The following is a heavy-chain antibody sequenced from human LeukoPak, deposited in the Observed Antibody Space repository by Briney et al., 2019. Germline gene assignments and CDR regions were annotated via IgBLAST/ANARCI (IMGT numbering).Heavy chain of an antibody. D-gene: IGHD6-6*01. CDR1: GFTVSGTY. J-gene: IGHJ4*02. V-gene: IGHV3-53*01. CDR2: IYSGGST. Sequence: GGSLRLSCAASGFTVSGTYMSWVRQAPGKGLELVSVIYSGGSTYYADSVKGRFTISRDNSKNTLYLQMNSLRAEDTVVYYCARQSAGIAARYYFDFWGQGTLVTVSS. CDR3: ARQSAGIAARYYFDF.